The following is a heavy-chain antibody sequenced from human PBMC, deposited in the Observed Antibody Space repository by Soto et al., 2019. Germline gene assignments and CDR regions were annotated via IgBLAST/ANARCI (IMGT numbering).Heavy chain of an antibody. V-gene: IGHV3-21*06. CDR2: ISSDNTYI. CDR3: AREAGAFDI. J-gene: IGHJ3*02. D-gene: IGHD6-13*01. CDR1: GFTFSRYS. Sequence: EVHLVESGGGLVKPGGSLRLSCAASGFTFSRYSINWVRQAPGKGLEWVSSISSDNTYIYYADSVKGRFTISRDNAKNSLYLQMNSLRAEDTGVYYCAREAGAFDIWGQGTLVTVSS.